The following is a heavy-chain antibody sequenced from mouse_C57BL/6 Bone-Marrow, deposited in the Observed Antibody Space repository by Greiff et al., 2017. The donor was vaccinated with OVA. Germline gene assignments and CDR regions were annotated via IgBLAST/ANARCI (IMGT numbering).Heavy chain of an antibody. D-gene: IGHD1-1*01. CDR2: ISSGGSYT. V-gene: IGHV5-6*01. CDR3: ARHIYYYGSYYFDY. Sequence: EVKLVESGGDLVKPGGSLKLSCAASGFTFSSYGMSWVRQTPDKRLEWVATISSGGSYTYYPDSVKGRFTISRDNAKNTLYLQMSSLKSEDTAMYYCARHIYYYGSYYFDYWGQGTTLTVSS. CDR1: GFTFSSYG. J-gene: IGHJ2*01.